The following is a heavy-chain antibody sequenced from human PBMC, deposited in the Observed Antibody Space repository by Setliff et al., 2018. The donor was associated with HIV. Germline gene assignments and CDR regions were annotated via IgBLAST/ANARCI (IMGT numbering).Heavy chain of an antibody. CDR1: DGSFSGYS. Sequence: SETLSLTCGVDDGSFSGYSWSWIRQSPGKGLEWIGEVSRGGSTTYNPSLTGRVSVSVDTSKSQFSLKLTNVTAADAAVYYCARAVCPSLNCYSFFNYWGHGTLVTVSS. V-gene: IGHV4-34*01. CDR3: ARAVCPSLNCYSFFNY. D-gene: IGHD2-15*01. J-gene: IGHJ4*01. CDR2: VSRGGST.